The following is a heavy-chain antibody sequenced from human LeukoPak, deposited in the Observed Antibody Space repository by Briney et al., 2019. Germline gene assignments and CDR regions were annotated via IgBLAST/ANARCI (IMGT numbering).Heavy chain of an antibody. CDR1: GFTVSSNY. Sequence: GGSLRLSCAASGFTVSSNYMSWVRQAPGKGLEWVSVIYSGGNTYYADSVKGRFTISRDNSKNTLHLQMNSLRAEDTALYYCVKAIRPFNSGNYYSCLDYWGQGSLVTVSS. CDR2: IYSGGNT. D-gene: IGHD3-22*01. J-gene: IGHJ4*02. V-gene: IGHV3-53*01. CDR3: VKAIRPFNSGNYYSCLDY.